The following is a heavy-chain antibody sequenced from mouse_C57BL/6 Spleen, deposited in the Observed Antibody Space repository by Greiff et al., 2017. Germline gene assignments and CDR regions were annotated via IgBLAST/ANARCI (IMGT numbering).Heavy chain of an antibody. CDR3: ARATAQATRGYYFDY. V-gene: IGHV1-69*01. D-gene: IGHD3-2*02. CDR2: IDPSDSYT. J-gene: IGHJ2*01. Sequence: QVQLQQPGAELVMPGASVKLSCKASGYTFTSYWMHWVKQRPGQGLEWIGEIDPSDSYTNYNQKFKSKATLIVDKSSSTAYMQLSSLTSEDSAVYYCARATAQATRGYYFDYWGQGTTLTVSS. CDR1: GYTFTSYW.